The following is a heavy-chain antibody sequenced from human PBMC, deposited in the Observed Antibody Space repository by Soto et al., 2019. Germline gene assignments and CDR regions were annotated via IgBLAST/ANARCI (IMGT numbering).Heavy chain of an antibody. D-gene: IGHD3-3*01. V-gene: IGHV1-18*01. CDR2: ISIYNGNT. Sequence: ASVKVSCKASGYRFTSYGINWVRQAPGQGLQWMGCISIYNGNTRYAQNFQGRVTLTRDTSRNTTYMDLRTLTSDDTAVYYCAREETFYGVHMMNWFDSWSQGSLVTVSS. J-gene: IGHJ5*01. CDR3: AREETFYGVHMMNWFDS. CDR1: GYRFTSYG.